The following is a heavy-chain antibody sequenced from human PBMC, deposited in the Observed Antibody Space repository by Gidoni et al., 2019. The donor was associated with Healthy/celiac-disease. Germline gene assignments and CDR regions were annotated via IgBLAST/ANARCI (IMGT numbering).Heavy chain of an antibody. CDR3: ARAITAKTSLDAFDI. CDR1: GFTFRSYS. V-gene: IGHV3-21*01. CDR2: ISSSSSYI. J-gene: IGHJ3*02. Sequence: EVQLVESGGGLVKPGGSLRLYCAASGFTFRSYSMNWVRQAPGKGLEWVSSISSSSSYIYYADSVKGRFTIPRDNAKNSLYLQMNSLRAEDTAVYYCARAITAKTSLDAFDIWGQGTMVTVSS. D-gene: IGHD5-18*01.